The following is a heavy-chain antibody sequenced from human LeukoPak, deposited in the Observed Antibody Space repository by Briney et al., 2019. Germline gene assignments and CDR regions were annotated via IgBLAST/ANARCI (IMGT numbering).Heavy chain of an antibody. CDR1: GGSISSYY. V-gene: IGHV4-4*07. CDR2: IYTSGST. CDR3: ASEVDTAMVTTGYFHY. Sequence: PSETLSLTCTVCGGSISSYYWSWIRQPAGKGLEWIGRIYTSGSTNYNPSLKSRVTMSVDTSKNQFSLKLSSVTSADTAVYYCASEVDTAMVTTGYFHYWGQGTLVTVSS. J-gene: IGHJ4*02. D-gene: IGHD5-18*01.